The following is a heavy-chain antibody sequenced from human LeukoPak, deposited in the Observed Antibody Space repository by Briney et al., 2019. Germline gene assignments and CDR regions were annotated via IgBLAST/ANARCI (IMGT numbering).Heavy chain of an antibody. D-gene: IGHD3-16*01. J-gene: IGHJ4*02. CDR3: AKSCLLSEMPIPFYFGH. CDR2: ISGSGGST. V-gene: IGHV3-23*01. Sequence: PGRSLRLSCAASGFTFSSYAMSWVRQAPGKGLEWVSVISGSGGSTYYADSVKGRFTMSRDNSKNTLYLQVNSLRAEDTAVYYCAKSCLLSEMPIPFYFGHWGQGILVTVSS. CDR1: GFTFSSYA.